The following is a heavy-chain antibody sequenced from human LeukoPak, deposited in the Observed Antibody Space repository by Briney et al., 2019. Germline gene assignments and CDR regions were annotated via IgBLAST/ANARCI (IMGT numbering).Heavy chain of an antibody. D-gene: IGHD2-2*01. J-gene: IGHJ4*02. CDR1: GGSFSGYY. Sequence: PSETLSLTCAVYGGSFSGYYWSWIRQPPGKGLEWIGEINHSGSTNYNPSLKSRVTISVDTSKNQFSLKLSSVTAADTAVYYCARAYSSTSCLNDYWGQGTLVTVSS. V-gene: IGHV4-34*01. CDR2: INHSGST. CDR3: ARAYSSTSCLNDY.